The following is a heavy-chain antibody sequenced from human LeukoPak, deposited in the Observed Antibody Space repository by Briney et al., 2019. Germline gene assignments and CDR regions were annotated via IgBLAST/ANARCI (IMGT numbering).Heavy chain of an antibody. Sequence: GESLKISCQGSGYSFTSYWIDWVRQMPGKGLEWMGIIYPGDSDTRYSPSFQGQVTISADKSISTAYLQWTSLKASDSATYYCASRATSGAAYWGQGTLVTVSS. CDR2: IYPGDSDT. J-gene: IGHJ4*02. CDR3: ASRATSGAAY. CDR1: GYSFTSYW. V-gene: IGHV5-51*01. D-gene: IGHD6-19*01.